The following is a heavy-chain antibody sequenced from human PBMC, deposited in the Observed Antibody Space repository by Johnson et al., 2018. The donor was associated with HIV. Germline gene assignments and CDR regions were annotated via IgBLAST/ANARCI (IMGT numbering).Heavy chain of an antibody. V-gene: IGHV3-30*19. Sequence: QVQLVESGGGVVQPGGSLRLSCVASGFNFSTYGMHWVRQAPGKGLEWVALISYDGSNKYYADSVKGRFTISRDNSKNTVYLQMNSLRADDTAVYYCARRYCSGGRCLNPKDAFDIWGQGTMVTVSS. CDR3: ARRYCSGGRCLNPKDAFDI. CDR2: ISYDGSNK. D-gene: IGHD2-15*01. CDR1: GFNFSTYG. J-gene: IGHJ3*02.